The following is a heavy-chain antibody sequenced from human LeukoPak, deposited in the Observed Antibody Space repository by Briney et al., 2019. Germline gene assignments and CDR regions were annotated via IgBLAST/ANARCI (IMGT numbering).Heavy chain of an antibody. CDR2: IYSGGST. V-gene: IGHV3-53*01. CDR1: GFTVSKNY. D-gene: IGHD5-18*01. J-gene: IGHJ4*02. Sequence: GGSLRLSCAASGFTVSKNYMSWVRQAPGKGLKWVSVIYSGGSTYYADSVKGRFTISRDNSKDTLYLQMNSLRAEDTAVYYCAKSRYSYGYADYWGQGTLVTVSS. CDR3: AKSRYSYGYADY.